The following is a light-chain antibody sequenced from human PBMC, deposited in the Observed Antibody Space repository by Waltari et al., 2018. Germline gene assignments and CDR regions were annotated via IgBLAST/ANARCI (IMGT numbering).Light chain of an antibody. CDR2: KAS. J-gene: IGKJ1*01. CDR1: QNIVTW. CDR3: QQYNTYWT. V-gene: IGKV1-5*03. Sequence: DIQMTQSTYTLSASVGDRVNITCRASQNIVTWLTWYQQKPGKAPKVLIYKASNLKSGVPSRFSGSGSGTEFTLTINSLQPDDFATYYCQQYNTYWTFGQGTKVEIK.